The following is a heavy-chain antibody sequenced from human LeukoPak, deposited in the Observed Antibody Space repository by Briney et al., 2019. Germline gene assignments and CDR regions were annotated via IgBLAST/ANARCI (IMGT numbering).Heavy chain of an antibody. CDR1: GYTFTSYD. CDR2: MNPNSGNT. Sequence: ASVKVSCKASGYTFTSYDINWVRQATGQGLEWMGWMNPNSGNTGYAQKFQGRVTMTRNTSISTAYMELSSLRSEDTAVYYCARYHETILEWSPSYNWFDPWGQGTLVTVSS. V-gene: IGHV1-8*01. CDR3: ARYHETILEWSPSYNWFDP. J-gene: IGHJ5*02. D-gene: IGHD3-3*01.